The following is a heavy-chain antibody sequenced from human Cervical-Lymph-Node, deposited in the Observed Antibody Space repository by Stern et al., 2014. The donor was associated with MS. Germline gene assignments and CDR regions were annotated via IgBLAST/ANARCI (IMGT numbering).Heavy chain of an antibody. D-gene: IGHD1-1*01. CDR1: GGIFNTYG. J-gene: IGHJ4*02. CDR3: ARDLESSAGTGDDC. CDR2: VSPLLGKA. V-gene: IGHV1-69*06. Sequence: QLVQSGAEVRKPGASVKVSCKASGGIFNTYGISWVRQAPGHGLEWMGGVSPLLGKAHYAPTFQGRLTITADKSTTTTYMELSGLRSDDTAMYYCARDLESSAGTGDDCWGRGTLVTVSS.